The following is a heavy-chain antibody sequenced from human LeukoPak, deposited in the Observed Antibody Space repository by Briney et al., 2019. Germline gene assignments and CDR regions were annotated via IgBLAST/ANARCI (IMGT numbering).Heavy chain of an antibody. V-gene: IGHV3-23*01. CDR3: AKVKYDFWSGYRGYIDV. J-gene: IGHJ6*03. CDR2: ISGSGGST. D-gene: IGHD3-3*01. CDR1: GFTFSSYA. Sequence: GGSLRLSSAASGFTFSSYAMSWVRPAPGKGLEWDSDISGSGGSTYYADSVKGRFTISRDNSKNTLYLQMNSLRAEDTAVYYCAKVKYDFWSGYRGYIDVWGKGTTVTVSS.